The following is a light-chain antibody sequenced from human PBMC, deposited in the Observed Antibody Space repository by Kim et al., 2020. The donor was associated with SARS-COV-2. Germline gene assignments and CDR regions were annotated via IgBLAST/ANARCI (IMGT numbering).Light chain of an antibody. V-gene: IGKV1-39*01. CDR3: QQTYTTPPT. J-gene: IGKJ1*01. CDR2: TTS. CDR1: QSISTY. Sequence: ASVGDRVTITCRASQSISTYLHWYQQRPGRAPKLLIFTTSNLQSGVPSRFSGRGSGTDFTLTISSLQPEDFATYYCQQTYTTPPTFGRGTKVDIK.